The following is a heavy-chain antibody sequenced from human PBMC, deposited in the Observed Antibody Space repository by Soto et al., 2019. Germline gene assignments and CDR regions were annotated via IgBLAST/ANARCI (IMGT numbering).Heavy chain of an antibody. V-gene: IGHV4-59*08. D-gene: IGHD2-2*01. J-gene: IGHJ4*02. Sequence: SETLSLTCTVSGGSLNSYYWSWIRQPPGMGLESVGYIYYSGSTNYNPSHRSRAIISVDTSKNQLSLKLKSVSAADTAVFYCARHRTRYCSSTSCYFYLDSWGPGTLVTVSS. CDR3: ARHRTRYCSSTSCYFYLDS. CDR2: IYYSGST. CDR1: GGSLNSYY.